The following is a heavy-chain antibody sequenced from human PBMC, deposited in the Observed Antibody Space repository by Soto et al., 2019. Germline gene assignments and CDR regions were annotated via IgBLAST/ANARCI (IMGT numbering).Heavy chain of an antibody. V-gene: IGHV4-59*01. CDR3: ARASSSGYTWWGYFDF. D-gene: IGHD5-12*01. CDR1: GDSINNYY. Sequence: QVQLQESGPGLVKPSETLSLTCTVSGDSINNYYWSWIRQPPGKGLEWIGYIYATGNTDYNPSLKRRVTISVDTSKNQFSLNLRSVTAADTAVYYCARASSSGYTWWGYFDFWGQGILVTVSS. J-gene: IGHJ4*02. CDR2: IYATGNT.